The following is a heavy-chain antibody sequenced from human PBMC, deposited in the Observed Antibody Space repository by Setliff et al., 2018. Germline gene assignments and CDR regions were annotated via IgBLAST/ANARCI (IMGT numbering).Heavy chain of an antibody. CDR3: ARDPHYDPTYSLPGHAFDF. CDR2: IYNSGST. J-gene: IGHJ3*01. Sequence: PSETLSLTCTVSGGSISSYYWSWIRQPPGKGLEWIGYIYNSGSTNYNPSLKSRVTISVDTSKNQISLKLTSATAADTAVYYCARDPHYDPTYSLPGHAFDFWGQGIMVTVSS. CDR1: GGSISSYY. D-gene: IGHD3-22*01. V-gene: IGHV4-59*12.